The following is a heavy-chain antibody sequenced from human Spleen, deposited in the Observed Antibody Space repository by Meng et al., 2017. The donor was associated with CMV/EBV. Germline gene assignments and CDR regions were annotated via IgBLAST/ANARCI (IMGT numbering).Heavy chain of an antibody. J-gene: IGHJ5*02. CDR1: GFTFSSYS. V-gene: IGHV3-21*01. Sequence: LSLTCAASGFTFSSYSMNWVRQAPGKGLEWVSSISSSSSYIYYADSVKGRFTISRDNAKNSLYLQMNSLRAEDTAVYYCASGIVVPAAIGWFDPWGQGTLVTVSS. CDR3: ASGIVVPAAIGWFDP. D-gene: IGHD2-2*01. CDR2: ISSSSSYI.